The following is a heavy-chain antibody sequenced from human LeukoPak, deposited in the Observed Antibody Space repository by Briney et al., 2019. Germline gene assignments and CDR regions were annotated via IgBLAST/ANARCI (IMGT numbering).Heavy chain of an antibody. CDR1: GFTISSYA. J-gene: IGHJ4*02. CDR2: ISGSAT. D-gene: IGHD3-22*01. Sequence: GGSLRLSCAASGFTISSYAMTWVRQAPGKGLEGVALISGSATYYADPVEGRFTISRDNSKNTLYLEMKSLRVEDTALFYCAKGPQVGSGYHPDYWGQGTLVTVSS. CDR3: AKGPQVGSGYHPDY. V-gene: IGHV3-23*01.